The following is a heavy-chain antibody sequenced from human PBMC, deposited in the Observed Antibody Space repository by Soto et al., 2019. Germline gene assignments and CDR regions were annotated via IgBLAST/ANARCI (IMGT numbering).Heavy chain of an antibody. CDR2: INAGNGNT. J-gene: IGHJ5*02. V-gene: IGHV1-3*01. Sequence: GASVEVSCEASRYTFTSYAMHWVRQAPEQRLEWMGWINAGNGNTKYSQKFQGRVTITRDTSASTASIAPSSLRSDDTAAYYCAKHLARDPSNIGLEPWRKGNLITVSS. CDR3: AKHLARDPSNIGLEP. CDR1: RYTFTSYA. D-gene: IGHD5-12*01.